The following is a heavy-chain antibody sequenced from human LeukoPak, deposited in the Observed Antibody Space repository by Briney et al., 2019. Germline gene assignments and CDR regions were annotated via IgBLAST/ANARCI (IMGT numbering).Heavy chain of an antibody. Sequence: GGSLRLSCATSGYTFSSHGLHWVRQAPGKGLECVASIRHDGGDKYYSESVKGRFTISKDNTKNTLFLYMNSLRPEDTAMYYCVRWSGTYPLYYPDYWGQGTLVTVSS. V-gene: IGHV3-30*02. CDR2: IRHDGGDK. CDR1: GYTFSSHG. J-gene: IGHJ4*02. D-gene: IGHD1-26*01. CDR3: VRWSGTYPLYYPDY.